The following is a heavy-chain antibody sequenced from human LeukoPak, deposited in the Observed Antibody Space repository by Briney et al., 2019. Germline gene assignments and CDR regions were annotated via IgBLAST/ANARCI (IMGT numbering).Heavy chain of an antibody. D-gene: IGHD3-10*01. CDR3: AREQGSSHYYGSGLDV. V-gene: IGHV1-8*01. J-gene: IGHJ6*02. CDR1: GYTFTSYD. Sequence: ASVKVSCKASGYTFTSYDINWVRQATGQGLEWMGWMNPNSGNTGYAQKFQGRVTMTRNTSISTAYMELSSLRSEDTAVYYCAREQGSSHYYGSGLDVWGQGTTVTVSS. CDR2: MNPNSGNT.